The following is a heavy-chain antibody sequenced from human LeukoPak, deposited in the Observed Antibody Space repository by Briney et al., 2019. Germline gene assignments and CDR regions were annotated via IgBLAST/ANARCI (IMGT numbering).Heavy chain of an antibody. CDR3: ARGRYYYDGSGYQDFDY. V-gene: IGHV4-34*01. CDR1: GGSFSGYY. J-gene: IGHJ4*02. CDR2: INHSGSI. D-gene: IGHD3-22*01. Sequence: PSETLSLTCAVYGGSFSGYYWSWIRQPPGKGLEWIGEINHSGSINYNPSLKSRVTISVDTSKNQFSLELSSVTAADTAVYYCARGRYYYDGSGYQDFDYWGQGTLVTVSS.